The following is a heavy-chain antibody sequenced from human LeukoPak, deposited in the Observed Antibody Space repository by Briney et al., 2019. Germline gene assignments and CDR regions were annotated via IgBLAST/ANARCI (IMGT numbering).Heavy chain of an antibody. D-gene: IGHD3-22*01. CDR1: GGSISSYY. CDR3: ARAYYDSSPTDAFDI. Sequence: ETLSLTCTVSGGSISSYYWSWIRQPPGKGLEWVSVIYSGGSTYYADSVKGRFTISRDNSKNTLYLQMNGLRAEDTAVYYCARAYYDSSPTDAFDIWGQGTMVTVSS. CDR2: IYSGGST. J-gene: IGHJ3*02. V-gene: IGHV3-53*01.